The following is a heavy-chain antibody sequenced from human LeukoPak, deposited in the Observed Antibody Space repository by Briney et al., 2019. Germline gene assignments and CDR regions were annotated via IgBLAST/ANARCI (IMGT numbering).Heavy chain of an antibody. CDR3: ARYHQPSGPNWLDR. CDR1: GASISRGSW. J-gene: IGHJ5*02. Sequence: PSGTLSLTCDVSGASISRGSWWSWVRQPPGKGLEWIGEFSHSGTTNFNPSLKSRVTISVDKSRNQFSLNLISVTAADTAVYFCARYHQPSGPNWLDRWGQGTLVTVSS. CDR2: FSHSGTT. D-gene: IGHD2-15*01. V-gene: IGHV4-4*02.